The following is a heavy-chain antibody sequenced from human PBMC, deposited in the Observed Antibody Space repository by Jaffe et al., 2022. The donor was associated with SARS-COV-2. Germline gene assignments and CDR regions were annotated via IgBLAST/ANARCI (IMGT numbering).Heavy chain of an antibody. J-gene: IGHJ6*03. CDR3: ARKYGDYYYYYMDV. Sequence: QVQLVESGGGLVKPGGSLRLSCTASGFSFSDSYMTWIRQAPGKGLEWVAYITMGGGNTYYSDSVKGRFTVSRDNTQNSLYLHMSSLRFEDTAVYYCARKYGDYYYYYMDVWGKGTTVIVSS. CDR2: ITMGGGNT. V-gene: IGHV3-11*01. D-gene: IGHD4-17*01. CDR1: GFSFSDSY.